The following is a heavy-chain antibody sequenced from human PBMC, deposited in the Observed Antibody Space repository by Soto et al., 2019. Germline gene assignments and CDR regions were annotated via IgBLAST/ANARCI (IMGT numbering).Heavy chain of an antibody. D-gene: IGHD5-18*01. CDR2: ISAYNGNT. V-gene: IGHV1-18*01. J-gene: IGHJ4*02. CDR1: VYTFTNYG. CDR3: ARDRGYNYGTRFDY. Sequence: GASVKVSCKASVYTFTNYGISWVRQAPGQGLEWMGWISAYNGNTNYAQKLQGRVTMTTDTSTSTAYMELRSLRSDDTAVYYCARDRGYNYGTRFDYWGQGTLVPVSS.